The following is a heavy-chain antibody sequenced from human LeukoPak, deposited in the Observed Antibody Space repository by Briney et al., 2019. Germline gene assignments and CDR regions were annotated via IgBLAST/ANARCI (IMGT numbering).Heavy chain of an antibody. CDR1: GGSVSSGSYY. CDR2: IYYSGST. J-gene: IGHJ4*02. Sequence: PSETLSLTCTVSGGSVSSGSYYWSWIRQPPGKGLEWIGYIYYSGSTNYNPSLKSRVTISVDTSKNQFSLKLSSVTAADTAVYYCARENLSEQQLVDYWGQGTLVTVSS. CDR3: ARENLSEQQLVDY. D-gene: IGHD6-13*01. V-gene: IGHV4-61*01.